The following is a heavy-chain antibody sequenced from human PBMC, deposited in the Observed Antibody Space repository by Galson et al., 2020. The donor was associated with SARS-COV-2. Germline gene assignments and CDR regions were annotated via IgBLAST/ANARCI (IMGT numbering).Heavy chain of an antibody. V-gene: IGHV4-59*01. D-gene: IGHD6-19*01. J-gene: IGHJ4*02. CDR1: GGSISSYY. Sequence: ASETLSLTCTVSGGSISSYYWSWIRQPPGKGLEWIGYIYYSGSTSSNPSLKSRVTISVDTSKNQFSLKVTSVTAADTAVYYCARSYSSGSGDYFDFWGQGTLVTVSS. CDR2: IYYSGST. CDR3: ARSYSSGSGDYFDF.